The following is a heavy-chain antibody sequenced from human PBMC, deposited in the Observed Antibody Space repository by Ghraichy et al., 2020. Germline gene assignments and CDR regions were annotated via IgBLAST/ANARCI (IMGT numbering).Heavy chain of an antibody. CDR2: IDHTGST. CDR3: ARDNIALVTVSAASLFDS. D-gene: IGHD2-2*01. CDR1: GGSFSGYF. Sequence: SQTHSLTCAVYGGSFSGYFWSWIRQPPGKGLEWIGDIDHTGSTNYNPSLRSRVSISLDRSKNQLSLKVTSVTAADTAVYFCARDNIALVTVSAASLFDSWGQGTLVTVSS. V-gene: IGHV4-34*01. J-gene: IGHJ4*02.